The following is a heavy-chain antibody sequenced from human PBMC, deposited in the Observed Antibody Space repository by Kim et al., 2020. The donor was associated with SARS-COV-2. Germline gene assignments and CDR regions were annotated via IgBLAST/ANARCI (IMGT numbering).Heavy chain of an antibody. CDR2: INHSGST. CDR1: GGSFSGYY. J-gene: IGHJ6*02. CDR3: ASRSGYSSSWYDYYYGMDV. V-gene: IGHV4-34*01. D-gene: IGHD6-13*01. Sequence: SETLSLTCAVYGGSFSGYYWSWIRQPPGKGLEWIGEINHSGSTNYNPSLKSRVTISVDTSKNQFSLKLSSVTAADTAVYYCASRSGYSSSWYDYYYGMDVWGQGTTVTVSS.